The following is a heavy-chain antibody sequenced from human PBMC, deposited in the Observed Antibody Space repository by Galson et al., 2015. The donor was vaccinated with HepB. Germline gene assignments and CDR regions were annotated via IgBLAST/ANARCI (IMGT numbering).Heavy chain of an antibody. CDR3: ARDLATPYYYYGMDV. J-gene: IGHJ6*02. Sequence: SLRLSCAASRFTFSSYAMHWVRQAPGKGLEWVAVISYDGSNKYYADSVKGRFTISRDNSKNTLYLQMNSLRAEDTAVYYCARDLATPYYYYGMDVWGQGTTVTVSS. D-gene: IGHD3-3*02. CDR2: ISYDGSNK. CDR1: RFTFSSYA. V-gene: IGHV3-30-3*01.